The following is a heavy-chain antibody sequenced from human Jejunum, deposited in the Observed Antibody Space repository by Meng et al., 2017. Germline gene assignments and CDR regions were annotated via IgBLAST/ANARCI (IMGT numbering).Heavy chain of an antibody. J-gene: IGHJ4*02. CDR1: GGSVSTTDW. CDR3: ARDPRTNWASRFFDN. Sequence: QVKRQGAGPGLVSPSGPLSLTWAGSGGSVSTTDWGSWVRQPPGKGLEWIGEISRSGRANYNPSLKGRVTISLDRSMNLFSLKLDSVTAADAAVYYCARDPRTNWASRFFDNWGQGTLVTVSS. CDR2: ISRSGRA. V-gene: IGHV4-4*02. D-gene: IGHD1/OR15-1a*01.